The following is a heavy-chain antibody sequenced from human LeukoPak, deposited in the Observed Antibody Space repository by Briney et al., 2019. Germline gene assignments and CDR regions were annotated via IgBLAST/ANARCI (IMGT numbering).Heavy chain of an antibody. CDR3: AREVYDYVWGSYLDYFDY. D-gene: IGHD3-16*01. Sequence: PSETLSLTCTVSGGSISSGSYYWSWIRQPAGKGLERIGRIYTSGSTNYNPSLKSRVTISVVTSKNQFSLKLSSVTAADTAVYYCAREVYDYVWGSYLDYFDYWGQGTLVTVSS. J-gene: IGHJ4*02. CDR2: IYTSGST. V-gene: IGHV4-61*02. CDR1: GGSISSGSYY.